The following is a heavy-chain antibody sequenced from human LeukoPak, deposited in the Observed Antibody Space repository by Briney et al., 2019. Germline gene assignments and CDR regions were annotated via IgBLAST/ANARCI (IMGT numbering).Heavy chain of an antibody. Sequence: SETLSLTCTVSGGSISSSNWWSWVRQPPGKGLEWVGDIYHSGSTNYNPSLKSRVTISVDKSKNQFSLKLSSVTAADTAVYYCARDPYYYGSGSYYPYYYYGMDVWGQGTTVTVSS. CDR1: GGSISSSNW. V-gene: IGHV4-4*02. D-gene: IGHD3-10*01. CDR3: ARDPYYYGSGSYYPYYYYGMDV. CDR2: IYHSGST. J-gene: IGHJ6*02.